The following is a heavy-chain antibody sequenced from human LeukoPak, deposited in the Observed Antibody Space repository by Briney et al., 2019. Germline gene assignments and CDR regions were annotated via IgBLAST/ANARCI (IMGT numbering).Heavy chain of an antibody. Sequence: ASVKVSCKASGYTFTSYYMHWVRQAPGQGLEWMGIINPSGGSTSYAQKFQGRVSMTRDMSTSTVFMELSSLRSEDTAVYYCARDWGYCSGGSCYRGAFDIWSQGTMVTVSS. CDR2: INPSGGST. CDR1: GYTFTSYY. D-gene: IGHD2-15*01. J-gene: IGHJ3*02. V-gene: IGHV1-46*01. CDR3: ARDWGYCSGGSCYRGAFDI.